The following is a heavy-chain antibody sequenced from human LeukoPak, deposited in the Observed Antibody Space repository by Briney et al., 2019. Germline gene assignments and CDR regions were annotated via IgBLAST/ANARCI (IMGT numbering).Heavy chain of an antibody. Sequence: KSSETLSLTCGVSGGSIRSTNWWSWVRQPPGQGLEWIGEISLSGQTNFNPSLNGRVTMSLDESRNQLSLTLTSVTAADTAVYYCARSRWGHIGLPDYWGQGTLVTVSS. CDR1: GGSIRSTNW. J-gene: IGHJ4*02. D-gene: IGHD5-12*01. CDR3: ARSRWGHIGLPDY. CDR2: ISLSGQT. V-gene: IGHV4/OR15-8*02.